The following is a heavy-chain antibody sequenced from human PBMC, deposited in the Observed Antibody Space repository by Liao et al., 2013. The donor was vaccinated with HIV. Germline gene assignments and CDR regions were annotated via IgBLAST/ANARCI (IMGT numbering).Heavy chain of an antibody. CDR2: IESDGGT. CDR1: GGSVSNYY. CDR3: ARDPRRGLFYFDL. D-gene: IGHD3-10*01. Sequence: QVQLQESGPGLVQPSETLSLTCSVSGGSVSNYYWNWIRQPAGKGLEWIGRIESDGGTNYSPSLKSRLSISVDTSKSQMSLHLTSVTAADTAIYYCARDPRRGLFYFDLWGHGILVTVSS. J-gene: IGHJ4*01. V-gene: IGHV4-4*07.